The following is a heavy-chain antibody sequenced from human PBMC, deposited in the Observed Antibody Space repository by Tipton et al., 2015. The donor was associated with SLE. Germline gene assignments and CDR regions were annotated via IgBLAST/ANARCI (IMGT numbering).Heavy chain of an antibody. V-gene: IGHV4-34*01. J-gene: IGHJ4*02. Sequence: TLSLTCAVYGGSFSGHYWSWIRQPPGKGLEWIGEINHSGSTNYNPSLKSRVTISVDTSKNQFSLRLSSVTAADTAVYYCARGKISWAIFVVRNYFDSWGQGTLVTVSS. CDR2: INHSGST. CDR3: ARGKISWAIFVVRNYFDS. D-gene: IGHD2-21*01. CDR1: GGSFSGHY.